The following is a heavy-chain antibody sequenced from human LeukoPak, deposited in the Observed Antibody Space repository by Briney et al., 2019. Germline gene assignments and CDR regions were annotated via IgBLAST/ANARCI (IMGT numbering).Heavy chain of an antibody. CDR1: GYSISSGYY. Sequence: SETLSLTCTVSGYSISSGYYWGWIRQPPGKGLEWIGSIYHSGSTYYNPSLKSRVTISVDTSKNQFSLKLSSVTAADTAVYYCASRPSYSSGWYHYYYYYMDVWGKGTTVTVSS. D-gene: IGHD6-13*01. J-gene: IGHJ6*03. CDR3: ASRPSYSSGWYHYYYYYMDV. CDR2: IYHSGST. V-gene: IGHV4-38-2*02.